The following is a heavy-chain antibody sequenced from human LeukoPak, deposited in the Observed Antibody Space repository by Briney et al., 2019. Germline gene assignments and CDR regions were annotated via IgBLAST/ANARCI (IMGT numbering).Heavy chain of an antibody. V-gene: IGHV4-34*01. CDR1: GGSFSGYY. CDR2: INHSGST. D-gene: IGHD3-10*01. CDR3: ARGRYYGSGSYYNVRALDY. J-gene: IGHJ4*02. Sequence: SETLSLTCAVYGGSFSGYYWSWIRQPPGKGLEWIGEINHSGSTNYNPSLKSRVTISVDTSKNQFSLKLSSVTAADTAVYYCARGRYYGSGSYYNVRALDYWGQGTLVTVSS.